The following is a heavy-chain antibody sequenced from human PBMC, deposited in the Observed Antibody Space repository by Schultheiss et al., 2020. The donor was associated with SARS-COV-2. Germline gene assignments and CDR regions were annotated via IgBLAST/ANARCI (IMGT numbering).Heavy chain of an antibody. CDR2: IWYDGSNK. V-gene: IGHV3-30*07. CDR3: AKDPPRPSRYFDWSVDAFDI. J-gene: IGHJ3*02. CDR1: AFPFSDYA. Sequence: GGSLRLSCAASAFPFSDYAMHWVRQAPGKGLQWVAVIWYDGSNKYYADSVKGRFTISRDNSKNTLYLQMNSLRAEDTAVYYCAKDPPRPSRYFDWSVDAFDIWGQGTMVTVSS. D-gene: IGHD3-9*01.